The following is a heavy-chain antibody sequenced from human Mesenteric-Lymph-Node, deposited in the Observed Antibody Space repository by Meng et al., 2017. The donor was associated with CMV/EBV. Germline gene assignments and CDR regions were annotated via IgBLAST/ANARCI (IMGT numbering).Heavy chain of an antibody. V-gene: IGHV1-46*01. CDR2: INPSGGST. J-gene: IGHJ5*02. CDR1: GYTFTSYY. CDR3: ARDIAAAGTSFIGMNWFDP. D-gene: IGHD6-13*01. Sequence: ASVKVSCKASGYTFTSYYMHWVRQAPGQGLEWMGIINPSGGSTSYEKKFQGRVTMTRDTSTSTVYMELSSLRSEDTAVYYCARDIAAAGTSFIGMNWFDPWGQGTLVTVSS.